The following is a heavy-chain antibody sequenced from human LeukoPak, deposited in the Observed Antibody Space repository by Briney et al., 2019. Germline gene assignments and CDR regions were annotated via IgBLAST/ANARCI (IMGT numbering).Heavy chain of an antibody. Sequence: SETLSLTCTVSGYSISTGYYWDWIRQPPGKGLEWIGTFYHGGSTYYNPSLKSRVTISVDTSKNQFSLNLTSVTAADTAVYYCARVGGHWGQGTLVTVSS. D-gene: IGHD3-10*01. CDR3: ARVGGH. V-gene: IGHV4-38-2*02. J-gene: IGHJ4*02. CDR2: FYHGGST. CDR1: GYSISTGYY.